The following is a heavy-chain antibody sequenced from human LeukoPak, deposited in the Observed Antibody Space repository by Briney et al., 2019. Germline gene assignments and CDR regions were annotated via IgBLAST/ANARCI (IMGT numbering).Heavy chain of an antibody. Sequence: PSDTLSLTFSVFARSTISITYYSGCISPPPRNWLEWIGSIYYSGSTYYNPSLKSRVTISVDTSKNQFSLKLSSVTAADTAVYYCARGHRGLGFDPWGQGTLVTVSS. V-gene: IGHV4-39*07. J-gene: IGHJ5*02. CDR1: ARSTISITYY. D-gene: IGHD5-12*01. CDR2: IYYSGST. CDR3: ARGHRGLGFDP.